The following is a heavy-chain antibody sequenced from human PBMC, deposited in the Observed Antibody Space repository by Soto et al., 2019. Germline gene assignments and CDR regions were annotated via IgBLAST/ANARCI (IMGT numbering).Heavy chain of an antibody. CDR2: ILYSGNT. CDR3: AREGRSAAPQAGFDL. J-gene: IGHJ4*02. CDR1: GNSISTGAYY. V-gene: IGHV4-31*03. Sequence: QVQLQESGPGLLKPSQTLSLTCTVSGNSISTGAYYWSWLRQHPVKGLEWIGHILYSGNTHYSPSLESRVTISVDTSKNQFSIKLTSVTVADTAIYYCAREGRSAAPQAGFDLWGQGTLVTVSS. D-gene: IGHD3-10*01.